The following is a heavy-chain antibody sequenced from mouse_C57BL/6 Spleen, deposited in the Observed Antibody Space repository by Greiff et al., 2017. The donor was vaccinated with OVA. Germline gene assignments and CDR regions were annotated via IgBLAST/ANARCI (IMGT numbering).Heavy chain of an antibody. D-gene: IGHD4-1*01. V-gene: IGHV1-64*01. J-gene: IGHJ2*01. CDR2: IHPNSGST. CDR3: ARRGVTGTVPFDY. Sequence: VQLQQSGAELVKPGASVKLSCKASGYTFTSYWMHWVKQRPGQGLEWIGMIHPNSGSTNYNEKFKSKATLTVDKSSSTAYMQLSSLTSEDSAVYYCARRGVTGTVPFDYWGQGTTLTVSS. CDR1: GYTFTSYW.